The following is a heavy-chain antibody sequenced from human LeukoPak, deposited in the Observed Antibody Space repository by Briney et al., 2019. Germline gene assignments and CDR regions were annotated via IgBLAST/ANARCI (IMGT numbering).Heavy chain of an antibody. CDR3: AREASPYGDYKTGYDAFDI. J-gene: IGHJ3*02. V-gene: IGHV1-2*02. Sequence: ASVKVSCKASGYTFTGYCMHWVRQAPGQGLEWMGWINPNSGGTNYAQKFQGRVTMTRDTSISTAYMELSRLRSDDMAVYYCAREASPYGDYKTGYDAFDIWGQGTMVTVSS. CDR1: GYTFTGYC. D-gene: IGHD4-17*01. CDR2: INPNSGGT.